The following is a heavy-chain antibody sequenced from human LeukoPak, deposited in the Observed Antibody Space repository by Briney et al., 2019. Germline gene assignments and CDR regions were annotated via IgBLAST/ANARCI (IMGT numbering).Heavy chain of an antibody. CDR2: ISSSGSTI. J-gene: IGHJ6*04. CDR3: AELGITMIGGV. Sequence: GGSLRLSCGASGFTFSSYAMSWVRQAPGKGLEGVSYISSSGSTIYYADSVKGRFTISRDNAKNSLYLQMNSLRAEDTAVYYCAELGITMIGGVWGKGTTVTISS. CDR1: GFTFSSYA. V-gene: IGHV3-48*03. D-gene: IGHD3-10*02.